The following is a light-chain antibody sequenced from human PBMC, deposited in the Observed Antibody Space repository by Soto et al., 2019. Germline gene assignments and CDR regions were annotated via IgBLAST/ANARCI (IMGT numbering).Light chain of an antibody. CDR1: QSVSSSY. CDR2: DAS. CDR3: QQYGSSPRT. V-gene: IGKV3-20*01. J-gene: IGKJ1*01. Sequence: EIVLTQSPGTLSLSPGERATLSCRASQSVSSSYLAWYQQKPGQAPRLLMYDASSRATVIPDRFSGSGSGTDFTLTISRLEPEDFAVYFCQQYGSSPRTFGQGTKVEIK.